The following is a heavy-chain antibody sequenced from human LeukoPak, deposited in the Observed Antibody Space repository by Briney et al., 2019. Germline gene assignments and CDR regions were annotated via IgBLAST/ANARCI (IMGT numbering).Heavy chain of an antibody. CDR2: ISSSSSYI. Sequence: PGGSLRLSCAASGFTFSSYSMNWVRQAPGKGLEWVSYISSSSSYIYYADSVKGRFTISRDNAKNSLYLQMNSLRAEDTAVYYCARALLWFGELWYWGQGTLVTVSS. V-gene: IGHV3-21*05. J-gene: IGHJ4*02. D-gene: IGHD3-10*01. CDR1: GFTFSSYS. CDR3: ARALLWFGELWY.